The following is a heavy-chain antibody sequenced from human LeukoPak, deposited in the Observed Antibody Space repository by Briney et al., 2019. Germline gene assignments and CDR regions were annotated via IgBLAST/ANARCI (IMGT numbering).Heavy chain of an antibody. CDR2: ISGVNT. D-gene: IGHD4-11*01. V-gene: IGHV3-21*01. CDR1: GFTFSNYA. J-gene: IGHJ5*02. Sequence: GGSLRLSCAASGFTFSNYALTWVRQAPGRGLEWVSSISGVNTYYADSVKGRFTISRDNAKNSLYLQMNSLRAEDTAVYYCARTYSNYDWFDPWGQGTLVTVSS. CDR3: ARTYSNYDWFDP.